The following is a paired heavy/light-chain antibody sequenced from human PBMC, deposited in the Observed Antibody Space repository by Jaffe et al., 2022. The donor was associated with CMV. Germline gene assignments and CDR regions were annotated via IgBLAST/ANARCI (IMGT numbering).Light chain of an antibody. CDR2: LGS. Sequence: DIVMTQSPLSLPVTPGEPASISCRSSQSLLHSNGYNYLDWYLQKPGQSPQLLIYLGSNRASGVPDRFSGSGSGTDFTLKISRVEAEDVGVYYCMQALQTPGTFGQGTRLEIK. CDR3: MQALQTPGT. J-gene: IGKJ5*01. CDR1: QSLLHSNGYNY. V-gene: IGKV2-28*01.
Heavy chain of an antibody. Sequence: EVQLVESGGGLVKPGGSLRLSCAASGFTFSSYSMNWVRQAPGKGLEWVSSISSSSSYIYYADSVKGRFTISRDNAKNSLYLQMNSLRAEDTAVYYCARVNTFGGVIANYYYYGMDVWGQGTTVTVSS. D-gene: IGHD3-16*02. CDR2: ISSSSSYI. CDR3: ARVNTFGGVIANYYYYGMDV. J-gene: IGHJ6*02. CDR1: GFTFSSYS. V-gene: IGHV3-21*01.